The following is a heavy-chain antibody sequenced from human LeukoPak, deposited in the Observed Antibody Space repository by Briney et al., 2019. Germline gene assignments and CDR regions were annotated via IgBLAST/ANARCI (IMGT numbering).Heavy chain of an antibody. CDR1: GFTFSSCS. V-gene: IGHV3-48*02. CDR2: ISSSSSTI. D-gene: IGHD6-13*01. CDR3: ARDPHIAAAGTIFDY. Sequence: PGGSLRLSCADSGFTFSSCSVNWVRQAPGKGLEWVSYISSSSSTIYYADSVKGRFTISRDNAKNSLYLQMNSLRDEDSAVYYCARDPHIAAAGTIFDYWSQGTLVTVSS. J-gene: IGHJ4*02.